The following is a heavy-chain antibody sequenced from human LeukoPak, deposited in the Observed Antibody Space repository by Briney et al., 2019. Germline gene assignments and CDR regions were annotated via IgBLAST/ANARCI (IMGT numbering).Heavy chain of an antibody. Sequence: SGPTLVNPTQTLTLTCTFSGFSRPTSGVGVGWIRQSPGKALGGLEIIYWDEDKHYSPSLKSRFTITKDTYKNQVVLTMTNMDPVGTATYYCAHSPGDVATIDYWGQGTLVTVSS. V-gene: IGHV2-5*02. CDR1: GFSRPTSGVG. CDR2: IYWDEDK. CDR3: AHSPGDVATIDY. D-gene: IGHD5-12*01. J-gene: IGHJ4*02.